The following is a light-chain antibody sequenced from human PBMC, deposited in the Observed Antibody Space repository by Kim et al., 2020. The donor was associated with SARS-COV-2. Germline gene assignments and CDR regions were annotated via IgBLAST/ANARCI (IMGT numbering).Light chain of an antibody. J-gene: IGKJ3*01. V-gene: IGKV3-11*01. Sequence: EIVLTQSPATLSLSPGDRATLSCRASQSVSSSLAWYQQKPGQAPRLVISDASNKATVIPARFSGSVSGTDFTLTISSLEPEDFAVYYCQQRGNWPLTFGPGNKVDIK. CDR3: QQRGNWPLT. CDR1: QSVSSS. CDR2: DAS.